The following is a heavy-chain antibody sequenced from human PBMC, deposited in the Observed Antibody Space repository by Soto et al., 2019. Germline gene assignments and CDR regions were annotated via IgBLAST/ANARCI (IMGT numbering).Heavy chain of an antibody. D-gene: IGHD3-10*01. CDR2: ISYDGSNK. Sequence: PGGSLRLSCAASGFTFSSYGMHWVRQAPGKGLEWVAVISYDGSNKYYADSVKGRFTISRDNSKNTLYLQMNSLRAEDTAVYYCAKTMVRGVIAYYYYYGMDVWGQGTTVTVSS. V-gene: IGHV3-30*18. J-gene: IGHJ6*02. CDR1: GFTFSSYG. CDR3: AKTMVRGVIAYYYYYGMDV.